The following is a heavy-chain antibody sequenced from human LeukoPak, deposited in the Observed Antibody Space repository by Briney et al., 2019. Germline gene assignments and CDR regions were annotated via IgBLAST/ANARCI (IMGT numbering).Heavy chain of an antibody. V-gene: IGHV1-2*02. CDR1: GYTFTSYD. CDR2: INPNSGGT. J-gene: IGHJ4*02. D-gene: IGHD5-12*01. Sequence: ASVKVSCKASGYTFTSYDMHWVRQAPGQGLEWMGWINPNSGGTNYAQKFQGRVTMTRDTSISTAYMELSRLRSDDTAVYYCARERATIDFDYWGQGTLVTVSS. CDR3: ARERATIDFDY.